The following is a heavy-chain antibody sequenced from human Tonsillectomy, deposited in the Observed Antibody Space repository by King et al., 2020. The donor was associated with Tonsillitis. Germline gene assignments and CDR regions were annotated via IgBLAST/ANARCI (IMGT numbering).Heavy chain of an antibody. CDR1: GGSFSSYY. CDR2: LNHSGST. CDR3: SSGSYFYFGY. Sequence: VQLQQWGAGLLKPSETLSLTCAVYGGSFSSYYWSWIRQPPGKGLEWIGELNHSGSTNYNPSLKSRVTITVDTSKNPFSLKLTPVTAADTAVYYCSSGSYFYFGYWGQGALVTVSS. J-gene: IGHJ4*02. V-gene: IGHV4-34*01. D-gene: IGHD3-10*01.